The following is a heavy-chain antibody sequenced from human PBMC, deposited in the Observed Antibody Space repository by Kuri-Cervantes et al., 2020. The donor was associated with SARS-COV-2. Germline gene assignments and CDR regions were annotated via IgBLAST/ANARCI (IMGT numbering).Heavy chain of an antibody. CDR3: AREPRIDYDFWSGYYIP. J-gene: IGHJ6*02. CDR2: ISENGDYT. Sequence: GGSLRLSCTASGFTFGSYAMSWVRQAPGKGLDVVSTISENGDYTYYAGFAKGRFAISRDTSKKTVYLQMNSLRAEDTAVYYCAREPRIDYDFWSGYYIPWGQGTTVTVSS. CDR1: GFTFGSYA. D-gene: IGHD3-3*01. V-gene: IGHV3-23*01.